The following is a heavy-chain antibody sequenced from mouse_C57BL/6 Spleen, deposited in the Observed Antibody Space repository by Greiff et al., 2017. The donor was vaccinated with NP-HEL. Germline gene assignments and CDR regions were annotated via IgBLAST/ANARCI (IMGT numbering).Heavy chain of an antibody. CDR3: ARGQLRYFDY. D-gene: IGHD3-2*02. V-gene: IGHV1-72*01. Sequence: QVQLKQPGAELVKPGASVKLSCKASGYTFTNYWMHWVKQRPGRGLEWIGRIDPNSGGTKYNEKFKSKATLTVDKPSSTAYMQLSSLTSEDSAVYYCARGQLRYFDYWGQGTTLTVSS. CDR1: GYTFTNYW. CDR2: IDPNSGGT. J-gene: IGHJ2*01.